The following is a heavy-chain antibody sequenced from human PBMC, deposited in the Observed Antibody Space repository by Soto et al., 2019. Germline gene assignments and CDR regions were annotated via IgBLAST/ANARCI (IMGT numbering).Heavy chain of an antibody. J-gene: IGHJ4*02. V-gene: IGHV3-23*01. CDR3: AKDVESGWYEAFDY. D-gene: IGHD6-19*01. Sequence: GGSLRLSGTASGFAFSQYGMSWVRQAPGKGLEWVSSIRSFDYRTNYADSVEGRFTISRDNSKSTLSLQMNSLRAEDTAVYYCAKDVESGWYEAFDYWGPGTLVTVSS. CDR2: IRSFDYRT. CDR1: GFAFSQYG.